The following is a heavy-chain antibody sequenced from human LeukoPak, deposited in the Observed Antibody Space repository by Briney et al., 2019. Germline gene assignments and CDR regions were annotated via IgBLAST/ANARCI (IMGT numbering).Heavy chain of an antibody. V-gene: IGHV3-21*01. J-gene: IGHJ6*02. CDR2: ITSSSTYI. CDR1: GFSFSSYT. Sequence: GGSLRLSCAASGFSFSSYTMNWVRQAPGKGLEWVSSITSSSTYIYYADSMKGRFTISRDNANNSLFLQMNKLRAEDTAVYYCARVGGVSGWRSPHYYYGMDVWGQGTTVTVSS. CDR3: ARVGGVSGWRSPHYYYGMDV. D-gene: IGHD6-19*01.